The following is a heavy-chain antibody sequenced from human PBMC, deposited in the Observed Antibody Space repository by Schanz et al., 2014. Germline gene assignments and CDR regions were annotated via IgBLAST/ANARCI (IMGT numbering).Heavy chain of an antibody. CDR3: AKDQGSYGSGSYSYFDY. J-gene: IGHJ4*02. D-gene: IGHD3-10*01. Sequence: EVQLVESGGGVVRPGGSLRLSCAASGFGFDDYAMSWVRQAPGKGLEWVSGINWNGGSTGYADSVKGRFTISRDNAKNSLYLQMNSLRAEDTAVYYCAKDQGSYGSGSYSYFDYWGQGSLVTVSP. CDR2: INWNGGST. V-gene: IGHV3-20*04. CDR1: GFGFDDYA.